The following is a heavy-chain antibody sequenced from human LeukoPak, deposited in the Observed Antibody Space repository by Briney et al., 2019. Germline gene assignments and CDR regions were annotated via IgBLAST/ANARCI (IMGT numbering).Heavy chain of an antibody. Sequence: GGSLRLSCAASGFTFSSYAMSWVRQAPGKGLEWVSAISGSGGSTYYADSVKGRFTISRDNSKNTLYLQMNSLRAEDTAVYYCAKDQGGLAAAGTPVWLFDIWGQGTMVTVSS. CDR1: GFTFSSYA. CDR3: AKDQGGLAAAGTPVWLFDI. J-gene: IGHJ3*02. D-gene: IGHD6-13*01. CDR2: ISGSGGST. V-gene: IGHV3-23*01.